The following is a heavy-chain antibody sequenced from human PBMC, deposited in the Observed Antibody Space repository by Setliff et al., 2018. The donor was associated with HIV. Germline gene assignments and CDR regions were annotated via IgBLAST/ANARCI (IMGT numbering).Heavy chain of an antibody. CDR3: ARDPFGELAGLTLGWYFDI. CDR2: ISAYNGNT. Sequence: GASVKVSCKASGGTFSNYAINWVRQAPGQRLEWMGWISAYNGNTNYAQELQGRVTMTTDTSTSTAYMDLGSLRYEDTAVYYCARDPFGELAGLTLGWYFDIWGRGTLVTVSS. V-gene: IGHV1-18*01. J-gene: IGHJ2*01. CDR1: GGTFSNYA. D-gene: IGHD3-10*01.